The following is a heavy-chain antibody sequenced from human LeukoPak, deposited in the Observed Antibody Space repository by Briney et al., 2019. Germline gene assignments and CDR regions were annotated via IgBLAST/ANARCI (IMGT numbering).Heavy chain of an antibody. CDR2: IYHSGST. Sequence: SETLSLTCTLSGGSISTYYWSWIRQPPGKGLEWIGYIYHSGSTNYNPSLKSRVTISVDTSKNQFSLKLSSVTAADTAVYYCARGGGYASPIGHWGQGALVTVSS. J-gene: IGHJ4*02. V-gene: IGHV4-59*01. CDR1: GGSISTYY. CDR3: ARGGGYASPIGH. D-gene: IGHD5-12*01.